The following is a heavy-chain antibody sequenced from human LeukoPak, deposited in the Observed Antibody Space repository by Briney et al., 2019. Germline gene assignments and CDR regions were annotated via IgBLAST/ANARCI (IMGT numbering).Heavy chain of an antibody. D-gene: IGHD5-18*01. Sequence: SETLSLTCTVSGASISTGDYYWSWIRQPPGKGLEWIGYIYYSGSTYYNPSLKSRIDISIDTSRNQFSLRLTSATAADTAVYYCAKTNGYARADYWGQGTLVTVSS. V-gene: IGHV4-31*03. CDR3: AKTNGYARADY. CDR2: IYYSGST. J-gene: IGHJ4*02. CDR1: GASISTGDYY.